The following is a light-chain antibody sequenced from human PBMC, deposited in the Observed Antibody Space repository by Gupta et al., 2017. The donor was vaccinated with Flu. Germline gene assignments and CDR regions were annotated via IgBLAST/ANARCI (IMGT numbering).Light chain of an antibody. Sequence: DIQMTQSRSSLSASVGDRVTITCRASQGISMYLNWYQHKPGKAPKLLIYGASSLQSGVSSRFSGSGSGRDFTLTISSLQPEDFATYYCQQSSSAPKTFGQGTKVEMK. V-gene: IGKV1-39*01. CDR1: QGISMY. J-gene: IGKJ1*01. CDR2: GAS. CDR3: QQSSSAPKT.